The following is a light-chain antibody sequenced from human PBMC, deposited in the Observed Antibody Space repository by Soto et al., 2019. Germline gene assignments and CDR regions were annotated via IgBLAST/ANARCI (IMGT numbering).Light chain of an antibody. CDR3: QKYNSAPRT. CDR2: AAS. J-gene: IGKJ2*01. V-gene: IGKV1-27*01. Sequence: DIQMTQSPSSLSVSVGDRVTITCRASQGISNYLAWFQQKPGKVPERLIYAASTLQSGVPSRFSGSGSGKNFTLTISSLQPEDVATYYCQKYNSAPRTFGQGTKLEIK. CDR1: QGISNY.